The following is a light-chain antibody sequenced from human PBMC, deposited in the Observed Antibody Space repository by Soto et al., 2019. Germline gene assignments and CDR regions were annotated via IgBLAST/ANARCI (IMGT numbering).Light chain of an antibody. CDR3: SSYTTTNTYV. CDR2: EVS. J-gene: IGLJ1*01. CDR1: SSDVGGYNY. Sequence: QSALTQPASMSGSPGQSITISCTGTSSDVGGYNYVSWSQQHPGKAPKLLIYEVSHRPSGVSNRFSGSKSGNTASLTISGLQAEDEADYYCSSYTTTNTYVFGTGTKVTVL. V-gene: IGLV2-14*01.